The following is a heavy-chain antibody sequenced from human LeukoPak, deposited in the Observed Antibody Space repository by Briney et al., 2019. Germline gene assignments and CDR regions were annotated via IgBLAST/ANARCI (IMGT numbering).Heavy chain of an antibody. CDR2: IWYDGSNK. J-gene: IGHJ4*02. CDR1: GFTFSSYG. Sequence: GGSLRLSCAASGFTFSSYGMHWVGQAPGKGREGGEVIWYDGSNKNYADSVKGRFTISRDNSKNTLYLQMNSLRAEDTAVYYCARDLNYYDSSGYLYWGQGTLVTVSS. D-gene: IGHD3-22*01. CDR3: ARDLNYYDSSGYLY. V-gene: IGHV3-33*01.